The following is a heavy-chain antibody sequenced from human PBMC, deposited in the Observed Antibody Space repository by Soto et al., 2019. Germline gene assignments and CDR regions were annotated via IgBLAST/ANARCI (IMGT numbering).Heavy chain of an antibody. CDR3: ARGGGFWSGYSAGLDY. Sequence: ASVKVSCKASGYTFTSYDINWVRQATGQGLEWMGWMNPNSGNTGYAQKFRGRVTMTRNTSISTAYMELSSLRSEDTAVYYCARGGGFWSGYSAGLDYWGQGTLVTVSS. J-gene: IGHJ4*02. CDR1: GYTFTSYD. CDR2: MNPNSGNT. V-gene: IGHV1-8*01. D-gene: IGHD3-3*01.